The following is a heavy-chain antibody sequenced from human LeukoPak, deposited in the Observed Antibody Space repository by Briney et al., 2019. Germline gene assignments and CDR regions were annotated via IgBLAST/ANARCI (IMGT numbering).Heavy chain of an antibody. Sequence: GGSLRLSCAASGFTFSRSAMTWVRQVPGKGLDWVANINPDGSGKRYVDSVKGRFTIARDNADNSLSLQMNSLRAEDTAVYYCASWGAGGNSWGQGTLVTVSS. CDR3: ASWGAGGNS. CDR2: INPDGSGK. J-gene: IGHJ4*02. D-gene: IGHD3-16*01. CDR1: GFTFSRSA. V-gene: IGHV3-7*01.